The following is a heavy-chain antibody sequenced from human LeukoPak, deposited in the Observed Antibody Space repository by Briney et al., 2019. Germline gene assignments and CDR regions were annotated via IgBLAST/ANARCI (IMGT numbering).Heavy chain of an antibody. J-gene: IGHJ4*02. D-gene: IGHD2-21*01. CDR1: GFTFSNYW. CDR3: TTDLDPEFPIDY. CDR2: IKSKADGGTT. Sequence: GGSLRLSCAASGFTFSNYWMTWVRQAPGKGLEWVGRIKSKADGGTTDYAAPVKGRFTISRDDSKNTLYLQMNSLKTEDTAVYYCTTDLDPEFPIDYWGQGTLVTVSS. V-gene: IGHV3-15*01.